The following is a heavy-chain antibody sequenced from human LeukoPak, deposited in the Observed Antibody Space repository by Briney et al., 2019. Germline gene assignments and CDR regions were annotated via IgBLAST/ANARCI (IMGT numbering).Heavy chain of an antibody. Sequence: GGSLRLSCAASGFAFSSYTMSWVRQAPGKGLEWVSAISRSGDTTYYADSVQGRFTISRDNSKSTLCLQMNSLRAEDTAVYYCAKQLGYCSDGSCYFPYWGQGTLVTVSS. CDR1: GFAFSSYT. V-gene: IGHV3-23*01. CDR2: ISRSGDTT. CDR3: AKQLGYCSDGSCYFPY. J-gene: IGHJ4*02. D-gene: IGHD2-15*01.